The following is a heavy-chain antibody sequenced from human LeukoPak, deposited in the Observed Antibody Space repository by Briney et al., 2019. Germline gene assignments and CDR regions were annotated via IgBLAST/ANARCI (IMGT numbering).Heavy chain of an antibody. CDR1: GFIFNNFW. J-gene: IGHJ4*02. CDR2: IKQDGNEK. Sequence: GGSLRLSCTAPGFIFNNFWMNWVRQAPGKGLEWVANIKQDGNEKYYVDSVMGRFTISRDNAKNSMYLQMNNLRAEDTGVYYCARVLYYGSARRYYFDYWGQGTLVTVSS. D-gene: IGHD3-10*01. V-gene: IGHV3-7*01. CDR3: ARVLYYGSARRYYFDY.